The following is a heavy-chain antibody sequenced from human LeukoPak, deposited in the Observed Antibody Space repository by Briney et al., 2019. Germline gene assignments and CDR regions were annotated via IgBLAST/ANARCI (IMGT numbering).Heavy chain of an antibody. D-gene: IGHD6-13*01. CDR3: AKDIGSSARNWFDP. V-gene: IGHV3-9*01. J-gene: IGHJ5*02. CDR2: ISWNSGSI. Sequence: PGRSLRLSCAASGFTFDDYAMHWVRQAPGQGLEWVSGISWNSGSIGYADSVKGRFTISRDNAKNSLYLQMNSLRAEDTALYYCAKDIGSSARNWFDPWGQGTLVTVSS. CDR1: GFTFDDYA.